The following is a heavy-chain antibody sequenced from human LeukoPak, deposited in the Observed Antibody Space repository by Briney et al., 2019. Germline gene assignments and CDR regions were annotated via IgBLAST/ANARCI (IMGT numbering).Heavy chain of an antibody. Sequence: ASVKVSCKASGYTFTSYGISWVQQAPGQGLEWMGWISAYNGNTNYAQKLQGRVTMTTDTSTSTAYMELRSLRSDDTAVYYCARQTGITIFGVIDYWGQGTLVTVSS. CDR1: GYTFTSYG. V-gene: IGHV1-18*01. CDR2: ISAYNGNT. CDR3: ARQTGITIFGVIDY. D-gene: IGHD3-3*01. J-gene: IGHJ4*02.